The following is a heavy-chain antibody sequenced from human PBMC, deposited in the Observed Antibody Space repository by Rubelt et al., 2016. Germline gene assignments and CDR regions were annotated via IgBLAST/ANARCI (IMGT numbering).Heavy chain of an antibody. CDR1: GYTFPSYA. D-gene: IGHD2-15*01. J-gene: IGHJ4*02. CDR3: ARGYCSGGSCYYFDY. V-gene: IGHV1-3*01. CDR2: INAGNGNT. Sequence: QVQLVQSGAEVKKPGASVKVTCKASGYTFPSYAMHWVRQAPGQRLEWMGWINAGNGNTKYSQKFQGRVTITRDTSASTAYMELSSLRSEDTAVYYCARGYCSGGSCYYFDYWGQGTLVTVSS.